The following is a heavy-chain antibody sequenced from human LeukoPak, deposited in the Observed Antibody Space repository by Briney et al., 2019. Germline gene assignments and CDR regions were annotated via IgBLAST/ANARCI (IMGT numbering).Heavy chain of an antibody. Sequence: GGSLRLSCAASGFTFSSYSMNWVRQAPGKGLEWVSHIGSSGITICYADSVKGRFTIARDNAKNSLYLQMNSLRAEDTAVYYCAKDTAMVDFDYWGQGTLVTVSS. CDR1: GFTFSSYS. V-gene: IGHV3-48*01. CDR3: AKDTAMVDFDY. CDR2: IGSSGITI. D-gene: IGHD5-18*01. J-gene: IGHJ4*02.